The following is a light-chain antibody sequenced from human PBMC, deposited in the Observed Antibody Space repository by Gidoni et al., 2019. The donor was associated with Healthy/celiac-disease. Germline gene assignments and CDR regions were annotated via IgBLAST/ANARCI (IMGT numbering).Light chain of an antibody. Sequence: HVLTPPPPVSAAPGQTARITCGGNNIGSKSGHWYQQKPGQAPVLVVYDDSDRTSGIPGRFSGSNSGNTATLTISRVEAGDEADYYCQVWDSSSDHPEVVFGGGTKLTVL. CDR1: NIGSKS. J-gene: IGLJ2*01. CDR2: DDS. V-gene: IGLV3-21*02. CDR3: QVWDSSSDHPEVV.